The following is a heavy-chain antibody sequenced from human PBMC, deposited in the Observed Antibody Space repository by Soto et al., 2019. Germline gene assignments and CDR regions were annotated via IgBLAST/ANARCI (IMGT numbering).Heavy chain of an antibody. D-gene: IGHD5-12*01. Sequence: GGSLRLSCAASGFTFSSYAMTWVRQAPGKGLEWVSGISGSGGSTYYADSVKGQFTISRDNSKNTLYLQMNSLRAEETAVYSCAKGLYSVTYFDYWGQGTLVTVSS. CDR2: ISGSGGST. J-gene: IGHJ4*01. CDR1: GFTFSSYA. CDR3: AKGLYSVTYFDY. V-gene: IGHV3-23*01.